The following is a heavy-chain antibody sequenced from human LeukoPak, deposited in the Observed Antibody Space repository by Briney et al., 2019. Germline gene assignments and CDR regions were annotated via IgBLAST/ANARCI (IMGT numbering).Heavy chain of an antibody. Sequence: ASVKVSCKASGYTFTGYYMHWVRQAPGQGLEWMGWINPNSGGTNYAQKFQGRVTMTRDTSISTAYTELSRLRSDDTAVYYCATSSIAAAGTAHDYWGQGTLVTVSS. CDR3: ATSSIAAAGTAHDY. V-gene: IGHV1-2*02. J-gene: IGHJ4*02. CDR1: GYTFTGYY. CDR2: INPNSGGT. D-gene: IGHD6-13*01.